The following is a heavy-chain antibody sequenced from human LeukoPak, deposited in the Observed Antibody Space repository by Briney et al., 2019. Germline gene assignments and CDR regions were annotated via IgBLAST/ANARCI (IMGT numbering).Heavy chain of an antibody. CDR2: INPSGGST. Sequence: GASVKVSCKASGYTFTSYGISWVRQAPGQGLEWMGIINPSGGSTSYAQKFQGRVTMTRDTSTSTVYMELSSLRSEDTAVYYCARSSIAAYDIWGQGTMVTVSS. CDR1: GYTFTSYG. V-gene: IGHV1-46*03. CDR3: ARSSIAAYDI. D-gene: IGHD6-6*01. J-gene: IGHJ3*02.